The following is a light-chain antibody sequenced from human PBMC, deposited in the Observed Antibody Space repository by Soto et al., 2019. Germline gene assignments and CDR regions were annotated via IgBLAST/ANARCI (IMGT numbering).Light chain of an antibody. CDR3: SSYTSSSTLV. V-gene: IGLV2-14*03. CDR2: DVS. CDR1: SSDVGSFNY. J-gene: IGLJ3*02. Sequence: QSALTQPASVSGSPGQSITISCTGTSSDVGSFNYVSWYQQHPGKAPKLMIFDVSDRPSGVSNRFSGSKSGNTASLTISGLQAEDEADYYCSSYTSSSTLVFCGGTKLTVL.